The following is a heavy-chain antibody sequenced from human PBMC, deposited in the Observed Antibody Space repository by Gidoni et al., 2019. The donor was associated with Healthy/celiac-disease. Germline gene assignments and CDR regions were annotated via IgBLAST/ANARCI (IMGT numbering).Heavy chain of an antibody. CDR1: GYTFTSYG. J-gene: IGHJ6*02. CDR2: ISAYNGNT. D-gene: IGHD6-13*01. V-gene: IGHV1-18*04. Sequence: QVQLVQSGAEVKKPGASVKVSCKASGYTFTSYGISWVRQAPGQGLEWMRWISAYNGNTNYAQKLQGRVTMTTDTSTSTAYMELRSLRSDDTAVYYCASTYSSSWYYYYGMDVWGQGTTVTVSS. CDR3: ASTYSSSWYYYYGMDV.